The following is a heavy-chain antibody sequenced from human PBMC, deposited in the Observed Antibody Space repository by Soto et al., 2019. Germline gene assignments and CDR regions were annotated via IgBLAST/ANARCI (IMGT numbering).Heavy chain of an antibody. CDR3: ARGPTVTTWVTVYWFDP. CDR1: GYTFTSYA. J-gene: IGHJ5*02. Sequence: ASVKVSCKASGYTFTSYAMHWVRQAPGQRLEWMGWINAGNGNTKYSQKFQGRVTITRDTSASTAYMELSSLRSEDTAVYYCARGPTVTTWVTVYWFDPWGQGTLVTVSS. CDR2: INAGNGNT. V-gene: IGHV1-3*01. D-gene: IGHD4-17*01.